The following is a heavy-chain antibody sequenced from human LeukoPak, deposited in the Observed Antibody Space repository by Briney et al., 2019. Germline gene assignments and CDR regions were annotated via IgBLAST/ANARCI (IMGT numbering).Heavy chain of an antibody. Sequence: GGSLRLSCAASGFTFSSYSMNWVRQAPGKGLEWVSYISSSSSTIYYADSVKGRFTISRDNAKNSLYLQMNSLRAEDTAVYYCARKSVLRGDAFDIWGQGTMVTVSS. CDR3: ARKSVLRGDAFDI. J-gene: IGHJ3*02. CDR1: GFTFSSYS. D-gene: IGHD3-16*01. V-gene: IGHV3-48*04. CDR2: ISSSSSTI.